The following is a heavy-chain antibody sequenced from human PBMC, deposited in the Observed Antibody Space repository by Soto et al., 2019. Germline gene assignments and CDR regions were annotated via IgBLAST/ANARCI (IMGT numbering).Heavy chain of an antibody. V-gene: IGHV5-51*01. CDR2: IYPGDSDT. CDR3: ARRAQHLEAAYNWFDP. Sequence: LGESLKISCNGSGYSFTSYWIGWVRQMPGKGLEWMGIIYPGDSDTRYSPSFQGQVTISADKSISTAYLQWSSLKASDTAMYYCARRAQHLEAAYNWFDPWGQGTLVTVSS. D-gene: IGHD2-15*01. CDR1: GYSFTSYW. J-gene: IGHJ5*02.